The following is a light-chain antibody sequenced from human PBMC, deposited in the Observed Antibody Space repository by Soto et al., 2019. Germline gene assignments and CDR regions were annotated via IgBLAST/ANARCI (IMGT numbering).Light chain of an antibody. J-gene: IGLJ1*01. V-gene: IGLV1-44*01. CDR2: TNN. CDR3: ATWDDSLKGV. Sequence: QSVLTQPPSASGTPGQRVTISCSGSTSNIGSHSVNWFQHLPGTAPKLLINTNNQRPSGVPDRFSGYKSGTSASLVISGLQSEDEADYYWATWDDSLKGVFGTGTKLTVL. CDR1: TSNIGSHS.